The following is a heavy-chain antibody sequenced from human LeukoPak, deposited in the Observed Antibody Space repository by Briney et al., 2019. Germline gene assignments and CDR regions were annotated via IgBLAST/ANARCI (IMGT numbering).Heavy chain of an antibody. D-gene: IGHD6-13*01. CDR2: LSNDGNNY. J-gene: IGHJ4*02. CDR3: VRGGDSSNRKRSLGF. Sequence: GMSLRLSCAASGFTFSENNVHWVRQAPGKGLEWVALLSNDGNNYAYADSVKGRFTLSGDKSKTTLYLQMNSLRAEDTAVYYCVRGGDSSNRKRSLGFWGQGTLVTVSS. CDR1: GFTFSENN. V-gene: IGHV3-30-3*01.